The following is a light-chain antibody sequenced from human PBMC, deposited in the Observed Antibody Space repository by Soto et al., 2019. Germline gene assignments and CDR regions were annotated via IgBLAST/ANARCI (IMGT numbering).Light chain of an antibody. Sequence: DIQMTQSPSSLSASVGDRVTITCRASQDISNFLVWFQQKPGKVPNLLIYGASTLQSGVPSRFSGSGSGKDFTLTISSLQPEDVATYFGPKSNSAPFTVGPEKTVDIK. CDR3: PKSNSAPFT. CDR1: QDISNF. V-gene: IGKV1-27*01. CDR2: GAS. J-gene: IGKJ3*01.